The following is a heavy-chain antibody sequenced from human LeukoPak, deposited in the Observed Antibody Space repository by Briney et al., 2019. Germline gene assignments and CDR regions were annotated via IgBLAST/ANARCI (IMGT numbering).Heavy chain of an antibody. CDR3: ANEYSKGDV. D-gene: IGHD4-11*01. V-gene: IGHV3-23*01. CDR2: ISGSGTST. J-gene: IGHJ3*01. Sequence: GGSLRLSCAASGFTFSSYVMNWVRQAPGKGLECVSSISGSGTSTYYADSVEGRFTSSRDNSKNTLYLQMDSLRAEDTAIYYCANEYSKGDVWGQGTTVTVSS. CDR1: GFTFSSYV.